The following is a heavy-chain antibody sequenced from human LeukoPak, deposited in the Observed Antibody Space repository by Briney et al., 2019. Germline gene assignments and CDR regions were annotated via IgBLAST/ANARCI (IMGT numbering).Heavy chain of an antibody. Sequence: GGSLRLSCAASGFTFSSYWMSWVRQAPGKGLEWVANIKQDGSEKYYVDSVKGRLTISRDNAKNSLYLQMNSLRAEDTAVYYCARGPSPYSSSWSRPEYFQHWGQGTLVTVSS. J-gene: IGHJ1*01. D-gene: IGHD6-13*01. CDR2: IKQDGSEK. CDR3: ARGPSPYSSSWSRPEYFQH. V-gene: IGHV3-7*03. CDR1: GFTFSSYW.